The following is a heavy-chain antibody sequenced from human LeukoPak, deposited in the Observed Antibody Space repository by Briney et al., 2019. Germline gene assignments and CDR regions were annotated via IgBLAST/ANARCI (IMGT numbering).Heavy chain of an antibody. V-gene: IGHV4-39*01. CDR3: ARGIGFWSPAGLRYYMDV. J-gene: IGHJ6*03. D-gene: IGHD3-3*01. CDR2: IYNSGIT. Sequence: SETLSLTCHVSGGSISSSSDFWGWIRQPPGKGLEWIGSIYNSGITYYNPSLNSRVTISDDTSKNQFSLKLSSVTAADTAVYYCARGIGFWSPAGLRYYMDVWGKGTTVTVSS. CDR1: GGSISSSSDF.